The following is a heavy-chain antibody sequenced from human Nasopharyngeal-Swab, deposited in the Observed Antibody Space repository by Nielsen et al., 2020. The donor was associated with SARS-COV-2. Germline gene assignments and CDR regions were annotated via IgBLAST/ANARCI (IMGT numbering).Heavy chain of an antibody. V-gene: IGHV3-33*01. CDR3: AADIVVLPAVNLGDYYALDV. CDR2: IWYIGDNK. CDR1: GFTFSSYA. D-gene: IGHD2-2*01. J-gene: IGHJ6*02. Sequence: GGSLRLSCAASGFTFSSYAMHWVRQAPGKGLAWVALIWYIGDNKYYADSVKGRFTISRDNSKNTLYLQMNSLRAEDTAVYYCAADIVVLPAVNLGDYYALDVWGPGTTVTVSS.